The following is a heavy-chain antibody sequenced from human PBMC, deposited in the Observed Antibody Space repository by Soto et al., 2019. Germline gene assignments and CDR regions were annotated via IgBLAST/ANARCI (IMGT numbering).Heavy chain of an antibody. V-gene: IGHV5-51*01. CDR3: AREGFYGMDV. CDR2: INPGDSDT. J-gene: IGHJ6*02. Sequence: PGESLKISCKGSGYSFTSYWIGWVRQMPGKGLEWMGIINPGDSDTTYSPSFQGQVTMTRDTSISTAYMELSRLRSDDTAVYYCAREGFYGMDVWGQGSTVTVSS. CDR1: GYSFTSYW.